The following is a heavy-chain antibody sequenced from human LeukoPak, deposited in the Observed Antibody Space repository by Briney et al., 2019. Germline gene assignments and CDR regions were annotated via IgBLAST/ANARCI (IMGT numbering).Heavy chain of an antibody. CDR2: ISYDGSNK. CDR1: GFTFSSYA. Sequence: PGGSLRLSCAASGFTFSSYAMHWVRQTPGKGLEWVAVISYDGSNKYYADSVKGRFTISRDNSKNTVYLQMNSLRAEDTAVYYCARDNSPSFYGSGSYYPFDYWGQGTLVTVSS. J-gene: IGHJ4*02. D-gene: IGHD3-10*01. CDR3: ARDNSPSFYGSGSYYPFDY. V-gene: IGHV3-30-3*01.